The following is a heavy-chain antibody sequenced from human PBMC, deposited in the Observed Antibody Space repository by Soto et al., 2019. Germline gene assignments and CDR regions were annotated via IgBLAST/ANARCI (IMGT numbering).Heavy chain of an antibody. D-gene: IGHD1-1*01. CDR3: ARGRYGDY. CDR1: GYTFTSYG. CDR2: ISARNGNT. V-gene: IGHV1-18*01. Sequence: QVHLVQSGAEVKKPGASVKVSCKASGYTFTSYGITWVRQAPGQGLEWMGWISARNGNTDYAQKLQGRVIVTRDTSTSAAYMELRSLISDDTAVYYFARGRYGDYWGQGALVTVSS. J-gene: IGHJ4*02.